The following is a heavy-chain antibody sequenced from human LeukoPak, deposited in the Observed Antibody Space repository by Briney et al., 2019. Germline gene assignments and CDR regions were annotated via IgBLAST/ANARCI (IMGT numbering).Heavy chain of an antibody. CDR1: GYTFAGYY. D-gene: IGHD4-11*01. CDR2: TNPNSGGT. Sequence: ASVKVSCKASGYTFAGYYMHWVRQAPGQGLEWTGWTNPNSGGTNYAQKFQGRVTMTRDTSISTAYMELSRLRSDDTAVYYCARDNYSNYYYYYYYMDVWGKGTAVTVSS. V-gene: IGHV1-2*02. J-gene: IGHJ6*03. CDR3: ARDNYSNYYYYYYYMDV.